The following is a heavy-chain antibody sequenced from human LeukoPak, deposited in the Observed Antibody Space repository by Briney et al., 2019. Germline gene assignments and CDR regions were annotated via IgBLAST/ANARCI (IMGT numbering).Heavy chain of an antibody. Sequence: GGSLRLSCAVSRFTLSDYWMRWVRQAPGKGLEWVAAINKDGSEIQYVYSVKGRFTISRDNARNSLYLQMTSLGAEDSAVDYCATYTQDFGTPGGADYWGLGTLVTVSS. J-gene: IGHJ4*02. CDR1: RFTLSDYW. CDR3: ATYTQDFGTPGGADY. V-gene: IGHV3-7*01. CDR2: INKDGSEI. D-gene: IGHD2-8*02.